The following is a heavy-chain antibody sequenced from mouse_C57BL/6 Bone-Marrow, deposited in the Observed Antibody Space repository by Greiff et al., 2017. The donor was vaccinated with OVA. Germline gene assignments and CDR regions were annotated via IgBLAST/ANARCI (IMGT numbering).Heavy chain of an antibody. CDR1: GFSLTSYG. CDR2: IWRGGGT. CDR3: ARSYYYDSSLYYAMDY. V-gene: IGHV2-2*01. D-gene: IGHD1-1*01. Sequence: VQLQQSGPGLVQPSQSLSITCTVSGFSLTSYGVHWVRQSPGKGLEWIGVIWRGGGTDYNAAFISRLSISKDNSKSQVFFKMNRLQADDTAIYYCARSYYYDSSLYYAMDYWGQGTSVTVSS. J-gene: IGHJ4*01.